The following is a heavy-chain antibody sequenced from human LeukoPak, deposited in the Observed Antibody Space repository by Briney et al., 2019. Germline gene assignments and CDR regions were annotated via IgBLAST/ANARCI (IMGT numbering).Heavy chain of an antibody. CDR3: VRGGPSTWS. J-gene: IGHJ5*02. Sequence: GGSLRLSCAASGFTFSSYSMNWVRQAPGKRPVWVPRINDDGSDTVYADSVRGRFTISRDDAKNTVYLQMNNLRAEDTAVYHCVRGGPSTWSWGQGTLVTVSS. CDR2: INDDGSDT. D-gene: IGHD2-15*01. CDR1: GFTFSSYS. V-gene: IGHV3-74*01.